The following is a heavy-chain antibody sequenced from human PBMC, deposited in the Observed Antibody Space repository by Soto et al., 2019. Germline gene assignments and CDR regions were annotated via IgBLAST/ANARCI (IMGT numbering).Heavy chain of an antibody. CDR1: GGSISSGGYY. CDR3: ARISLLGRFDP. Sequence: SETLSLACTVSGGSISSGGYYWIWIRQHPGKGLEWIGYIYYSGSTYYNPSLKSRVTISVDTSKNQFSLKLSSVTAADTAVYYCARISLLGRFDPWGQGTLVTVSS. D-gene: IGHD3-16*01. J-gene: IGHJ5*02. V-gene: IGHV4-31*03. CDR2: IYYSGST.